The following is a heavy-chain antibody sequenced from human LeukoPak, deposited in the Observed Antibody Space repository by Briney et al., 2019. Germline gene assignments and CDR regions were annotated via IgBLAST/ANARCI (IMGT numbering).Heavy chain of an antibody. D-gene: IGHD3-22*01. CDR1: GYTFTSYG. CDR2: IIPIFGTA. J-gene: IGHJ4*02. Sequence: SVKVSCKASGYTFTSYGISWVRQAPGQGLEWMGGIIPIFGTANYAQKFQGRVTITTDESTSTAYMELSSLRSEDTAVYYCARDYRPYYYDSSGYSDYWGQGTLVTVSS. V-gene: IGHV1-69*05. CDR3: ARDYRPYYYDSSGYSDY.